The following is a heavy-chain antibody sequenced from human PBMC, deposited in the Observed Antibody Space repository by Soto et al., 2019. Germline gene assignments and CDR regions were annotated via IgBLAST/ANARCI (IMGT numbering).Heavy chain of an antibody. J-gene: IGHJ5*02. V-gene: IGHV4-31*03. Sequence: QVQLQESGPGLVKPSQTLSLTCTVSGGSISSGGYYWSWIRQHPGKGLEWIGYIYYSGSTYYNQSLKSRVTISVDTSKNQFSLKLSSVTAADTAVYYCARDRLGSSWYPQDNWFDPWGQGTLVTVSS. CDR3: ARDRLGSSWYPQDNWFDP. CDR2: IYYSGST. D-gene: IGHD6-13*01. CDR1: GGSISSGGYY.